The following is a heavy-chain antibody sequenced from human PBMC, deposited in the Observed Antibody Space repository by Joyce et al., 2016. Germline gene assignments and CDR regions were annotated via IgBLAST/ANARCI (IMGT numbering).Heavy chain of an antibody. CDR1: GFTFSNYG. Sequence: QGQLVESGRGVVQPGRSLRLSCAASGFTFSNYGMHWVRQAPGKGLEWVAVISYDGSNKHYGDSVKGRFTISRDNSKNTLYLQMNSLRAEDTAVYYCAGGILTGYFDYWGQGTLVTVSS. J-gene: IGHJ4*02. D-gene: IGHD3-9*01. CDR2: ISYDGSNK. CDR3: AGGILTGYFDY. V-gene: IGHV3-30*03.